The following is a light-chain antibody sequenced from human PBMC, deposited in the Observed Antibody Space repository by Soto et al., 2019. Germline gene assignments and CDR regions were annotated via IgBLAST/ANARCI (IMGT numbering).Light chain of an antibody. CDR3: QHYGTSGT. CDR2: GTS. CDR1: QSVSNNY. V-gene: IGKV3-20*01. Sequence: EIVLTQSPGTLSLSPGERATLSCRASQSVSNNYLAWYQQKPGQAPRLLIYGTSNRATGISDRFNGSGSAIDFTLTISRLEPDYFAVYYCQHYGTSGTFGQGTKVEIK. J-gene: IGKJ1*01.